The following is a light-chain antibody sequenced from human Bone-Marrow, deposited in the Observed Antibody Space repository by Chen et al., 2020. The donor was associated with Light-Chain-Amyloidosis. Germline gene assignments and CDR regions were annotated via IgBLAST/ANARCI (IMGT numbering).Light chain of an antibody. CDR3: QQYYSIPVT. Sequence: DIVMTQFPDSLAVSLGETATINCKSSQSVLYSSNNKNHLAWYQQKPGQPPKLLISWASTRESGVPDRFSGSGSGTDFTLTISSLQAEDVAVYYCQQYYSIPVTFGPGTKVD. CDR1: QSVLYSSNNKNH. CDR2: WAS. V-gene: IGKV4-1*01. J-gene: IGKJ3*01.